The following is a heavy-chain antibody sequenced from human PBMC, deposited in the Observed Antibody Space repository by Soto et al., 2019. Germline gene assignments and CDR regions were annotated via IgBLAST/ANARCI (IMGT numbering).Heavy chain of an antibody. V-gene: IGHV3-48*02. J-gene: IGHJ6*02. D-gene: IGHD3-22*01. Sequence: EVQLVESGGGLVQPGGSLRLSCAASGFTFSSFHMNWVRQAPGRGLEWVAYITSSSDTIYYSDSVKGRFTISRDNDKNSLFLQMNSLRDEDTAVYYCARVVVVIPPGYYYAMDVWGQGTTVTVSS. CDR1: GFTFSSFH. CDR2: ITSSSDTI. CDR3: ARVVVVIPPGYYYAMDV.